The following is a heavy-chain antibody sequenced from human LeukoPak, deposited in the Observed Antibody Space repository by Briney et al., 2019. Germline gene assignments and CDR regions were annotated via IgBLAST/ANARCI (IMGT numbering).Heavy chain of an antibody. D-gene: IGHD3/OR15-3a*01. Sequence: SETLSLTCAVSGASISSHYWSWIRQPPGKGLEWIGYTSGSISDNPSLKSRVAVSVDPSQNQVSLRLTSVTAADTAVYYCARVLAIFGLDTTDFYMDVWGKGTTVTVSS. V-gene: IGHV4-59*11. J-gene: IGHJ6*03. CDR1: GASISSHY. CDR2: TSGSI. CDR3: ARVLAIFGLDTTDFYMDV.